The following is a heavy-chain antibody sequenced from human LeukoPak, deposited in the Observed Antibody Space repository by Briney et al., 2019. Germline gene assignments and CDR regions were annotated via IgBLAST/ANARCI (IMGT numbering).Heavy chain of an antibody. Sequence: GGSLRLSCAASGFAFNTYSMNWDRQAPGKGLEWVSSISSSSSYIYYADSLKGRFTISRDNAKNSLYLQMNSLRAEDTAVYYCARPTTVTTNDAFDIWGQGTMVTVSS. J-gene: IGHJ3*02. CDR3: ARPTTVTTNDAFDI. V-gene: IGHV3-21*01. D-gene: IGHD4-17*01. CDR1: GFAFNTYS. CDR2: ISSSSSYI.